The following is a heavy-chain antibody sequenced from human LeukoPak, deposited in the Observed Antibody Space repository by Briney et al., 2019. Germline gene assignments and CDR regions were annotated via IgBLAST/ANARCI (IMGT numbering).Heavy chain of an antibody. Sequence: PGGSLRLSCAASGFTFDEYAMHWVRQAPGKGLEWVSGISWSSGNIGYADSVKGRFTISGDNAKNSLYLQMNILRTEDTALYYCAKSLSWGFDYWGQGTLVTVSS. J-gene: IGHJ4*02. D-gene: IGHD7-27*01. V-gene: IGHV3-9*01. CDR1: GFTFDEYA. CDR2: ISWSSGNI. CDR3: AKSLSWGFDY.